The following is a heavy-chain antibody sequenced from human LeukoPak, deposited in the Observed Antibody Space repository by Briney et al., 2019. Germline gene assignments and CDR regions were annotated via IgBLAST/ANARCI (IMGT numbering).Heavy chain of an antibody. Sequence: SETLSLTCTVSGGSINNYYWIWIRQPPGKGLGWIGYIYYSGSTTYNPSLKSRVTISLDTSKNQFSLELESVTAADTAVYYCARIVPYKYGYVDYWGQGTLVTVSS. CDR3: ARIVPYKYGYVDY. CDR2: IYYSGST. CDR1: GGSINNYY. J-gene: IGHJ4*02. V-gene: IGHV4-59*01. D-gene: IGHD5-18*01.